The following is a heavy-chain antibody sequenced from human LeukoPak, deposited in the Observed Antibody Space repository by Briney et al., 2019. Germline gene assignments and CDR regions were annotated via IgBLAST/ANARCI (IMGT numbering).Heavy chain of an antibody. CDR2: IYYSGST. D-gene: IGHD6-13*01. Sequence: SETLSLTCTVSGGSISSSSYYWGWIRQPPGKGLEWIGSIYYSGSTYYNPSLKSRVTISVDTSKNQFSLKLTSVTASDSAVYYCASSNWLRDANFDSWGQGTLVTVSS. CDR1: GGSISSSSYY. V-gene: IGHV4-39*07. CDR3: ASSNWLRDANFDS. J-gene: IGHJ4*02.